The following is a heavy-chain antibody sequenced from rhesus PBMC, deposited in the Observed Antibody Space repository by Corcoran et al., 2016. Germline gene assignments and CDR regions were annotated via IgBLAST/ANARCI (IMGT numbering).Heavy chain of an antibody. CDR1: GGSISSNY. Sequence: QLQLQESGPGLVKPSETMSLTCAVSGGSISSNYWSWIRPPPGQGLEWIGRISGSGGSTDYNPSPKSRVTIPTDPSKTQFSLKLSSVTAADTSGDYCARRDPTTVAATGLDYWGQGVLVTVSS. D-gene: IGHD4-29*01. J-gene: IGHJ4*01. CDR2: ISGSGGST. V-gene: IGHV4-173*01. CDR3: ARRDPTTVAATGLDY.